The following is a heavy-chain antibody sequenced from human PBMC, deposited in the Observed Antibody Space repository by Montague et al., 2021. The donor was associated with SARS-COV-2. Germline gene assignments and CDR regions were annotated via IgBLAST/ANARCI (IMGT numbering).Heavy chain of an antibody. D-gene: IGHD3-22*01. Sequence: SETLSLTCTVSGGSISSSSYYWGWVRQPPGKGLEWIGSIYYSGSTYYNPSLKSRVTISVGTSKNQFSLKLSSVAAADTAVYYCASPTDYYDSSGSDAFDIWGQGTMVTVSS. J-gene: IGHJ3*02. CDR1: GGSISSSSYY. V-gene: IGHV4-39*01. CDR3: ASPTDYYDSSGSDAFDI. CDR2: IYYSGST.